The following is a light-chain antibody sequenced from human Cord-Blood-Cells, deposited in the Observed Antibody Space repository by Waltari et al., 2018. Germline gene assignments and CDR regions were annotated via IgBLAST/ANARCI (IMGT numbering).Light chain of an antibody. CDR3: CSYAGSDTFV. CDR2: EVS. Sequence: QSALTQPPSVSGSPRQSVTISCTATHIHVGGYNYVSWYQQHPGTAPKLMIYEVSKRPSGVPDRFSGSKSGNTASLTISGLQAEDEADYYCCSYAGSDTFVFGTGTKVTVL. V-gene: IGLV2-11*01. J-gene: IGLJ1*01. CDR1: HIHVGGYNY.